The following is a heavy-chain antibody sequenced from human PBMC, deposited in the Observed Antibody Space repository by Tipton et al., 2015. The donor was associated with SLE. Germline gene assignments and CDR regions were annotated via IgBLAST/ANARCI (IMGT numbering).Heavy chain of an antibody. CDR3: VRLRSKVLIDY. D-gene: IGHD2-8*01. J-gene: IGHJ4*02. CDR1: GGSISSGAYL. V-gene: IGHV4-31*03. CDR2: IYYSGRT. Sequence: TLSLTCIVSGGSISSGAYLWSWIRQHPGKGLEWIGYIYYSGRTYYNPSPKSRITISVDTSKNQFSLEVRSVTAADTAVYYCVRLRSKVLIDYWGQGTLVTVSS.